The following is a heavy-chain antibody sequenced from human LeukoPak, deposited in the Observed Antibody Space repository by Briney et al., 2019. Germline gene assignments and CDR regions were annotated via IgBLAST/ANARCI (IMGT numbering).Heavy chain of an antibody. CDR3: ASPGRPVESLVVPAVLRY. J-gene: IGHJ4*02. CDR1: GYTLTELS. D-gene: IGHD2-2*01. V-gene: IGHV1-24*01. CDR2: FDPEDGET. Sequence: ASVKVSCKVSGYTLTELSMHWVRQAPGKGLEWMGGFDPEDGETIYAQKFQGRVTMTEDTSTDTAYMELSSLRSEDTAVYYCASPGRPVESLVVPAVLRYWGQGTLVTVSS.